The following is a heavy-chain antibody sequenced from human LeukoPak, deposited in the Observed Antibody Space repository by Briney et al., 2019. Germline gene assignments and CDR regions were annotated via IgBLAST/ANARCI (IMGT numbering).Heavy chain of an antibody. CDR1: GFTFISYD. Sequence: GGSLRLSCAASGFTFISYDMSWVRQAPGKGLEWVSAISGSGRSTYYADSVKGRFTGSRHNSKNTLYLQMNSLRAEDTAVYYCAKDRGDTGSYSDYWGQGTLVTVSS. V-gene: IGHV3-23*01. J-gene: IGHJ4*02. CDR2: ISGSGRST. D-gene: IGHD3-10*01. CDR3: AKDRGDTGSYSDY.